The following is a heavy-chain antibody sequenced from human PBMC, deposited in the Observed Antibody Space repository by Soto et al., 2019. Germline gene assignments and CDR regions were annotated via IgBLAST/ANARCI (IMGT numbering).Heavy chain of an antibody. D-gene: IGHD2-21*02. CDR2: INHSGST. V-gene: IGHV4-34*01. CDR1: GGSFSGYY. Sequence: SETLSLTCAVYGGSFSGYYWVWIRQPPGKGLEWIGEINHSGSTNYNPSLKSRVTISVDTSKNQFSLTLSSLTAADTAVYFCASGGYCGGDCYSRTPWFDPWGQGTLVTVSS. J-gene: IGHJ5*02. CDR3: ASGGYCGGDCYSRTPWFDP.